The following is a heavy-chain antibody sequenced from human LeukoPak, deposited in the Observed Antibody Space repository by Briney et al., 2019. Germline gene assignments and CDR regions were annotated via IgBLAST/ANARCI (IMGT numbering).Heavy chain of an antibody. CDR3: ARAPATNEWSCMDY. Sequence: ASVKVSCKASGYTFTSYGISWVRQAPGQGLEGMGWISAYNGNTNYAQKLQGRVTMNTNTSTRTAYMELRSLKSEDTAVYYCARAPATNEWSCMDYWGQGTLVTVSS. V-gene: IGHV1-18*01. CDR1: GYTFTSYG. J-gene: IGHJ4*02. D-gene: IGHD1-26*01. CDR2: ISAYNGNT.